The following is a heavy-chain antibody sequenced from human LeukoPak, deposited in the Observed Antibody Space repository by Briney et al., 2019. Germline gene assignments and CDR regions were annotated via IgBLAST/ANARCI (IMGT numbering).Heavy chain of an antibody. CDR1: GGSFSGYY. Sequence: SETLSLTCAVYGGSFSGYYWSWIRQPPGKGLEWIGEINHSGSTNYNPSLKSRVTISVDTSKNQFSLKLSSVTAAGTAVYYCARLIPSGYYYMDVWGKGTTVTVSS. D-gene: IGHD3-10*01. CDR2: INHSGST. CDR3: ARLIPSGYYYMDV. J-gene: IGHJ6*03. V-gene: IGHV4-34*01.